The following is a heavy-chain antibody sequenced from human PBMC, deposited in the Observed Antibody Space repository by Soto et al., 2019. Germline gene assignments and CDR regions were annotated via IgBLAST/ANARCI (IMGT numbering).Heavy chain of an antibody. Sequence: KPSETLSLTCTVSGGSISSSSYYWGWIRQPPGKGLEWIGSIYYSGSTYYNPSLKSRVTISVDTSKNQFSLKLSSVTAADTAVYYCARQGPYYDILTGYLYYYGMDVWGQGTTVTVS. J-gene: IGHJ6*02. CDR1: GGSISSSSYY. CDR2: IYYSGST. V-gene: IGHV4-39*01. CDR3: ARQGPYYDILTGYLYYYGMDV. D-gene: IGHD3-9*01.